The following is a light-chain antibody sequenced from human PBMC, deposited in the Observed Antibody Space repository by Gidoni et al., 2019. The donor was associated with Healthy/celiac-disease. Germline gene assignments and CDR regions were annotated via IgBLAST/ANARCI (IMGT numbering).Light chain of an antibody. CDR2: DAS. Sequence: DIQMTQSPSTLSASVGDRVTITCRASQSISSWLAWYQQKPGKDPKLLIYDASSLESGVPSRFSGSGSGTEFTLTISSLQPDDFATYYCQQLVILRTFGPGTKVDIK. V-gene: IGKV1-5*01. J-gene: IGKJ3*01. CDR3: QQLVILRT. CDR1: QSISSW.